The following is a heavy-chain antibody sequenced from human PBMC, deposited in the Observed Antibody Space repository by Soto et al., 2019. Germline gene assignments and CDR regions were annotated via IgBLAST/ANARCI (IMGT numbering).Heavy chain of an antibody. D-gene: IGHD3-3*01. V-gene: IGHV2-5*02. CDR1: GFSLTTSGVG. CDR2: IYWDDDK. Sequence: QITLNESGPTQVKPRQTLTLTCTFSGFSLTTSGVGVGWIRQSPGKAPEWLALIYWDDDKRYSPSLKSRLTITKDTSKTQVVLTLAALDLADTPTYYCADSVLRRVVGLVTPTAIYFDFWGQGTPVAVSS. J-gene: IGHJ4*02. CDR3: ADSVLRRVVGLVTPTAIYFDF.